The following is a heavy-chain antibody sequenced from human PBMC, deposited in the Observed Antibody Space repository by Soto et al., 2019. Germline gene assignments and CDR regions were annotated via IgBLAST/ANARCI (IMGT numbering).Heavy chain of an antibody. V-gene: IGHV3-30*18. Sequence: GGSLRLSCAASGFTFSSYGMHWVRQAPGKGLEWVAVISYDGSNKYYTDSVKGRFTISRDNSKNTLYLQMNSLRAEDTAVYYCAKAYCGCDCYSDNYCYSMDVWGKGTTVTVSS. J-gene: IGHJ6*03. CDR3: AKAYCGCDCYSDNYCYSMDV. CDR2: ISYDGSNK. D-gene: IGHD2-21*02. CDR1: GFTFSSYG.